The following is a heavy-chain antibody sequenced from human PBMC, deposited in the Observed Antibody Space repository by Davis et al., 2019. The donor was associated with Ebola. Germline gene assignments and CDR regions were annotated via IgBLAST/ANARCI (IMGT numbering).Heavy chain of an antibody. Sequence: MPSETLSLTCTVSGGSISGYYWGWIRQPPGKGLEWIGSIYYSGSTYYNPSLKSRVTISVDTSKNQFSLKLSSVTAADTAVYFCAKAYDSSGYAWFGPWGQGTLVTVSS. J-gene: IGHJ5*02. CDR3: AKAYDSSGYAWFGP. V-gene: IGHV4-39*01. D-gene: IGHD3-22*01. CDR1: GGSISGYY. CDR2: IYYSGST.